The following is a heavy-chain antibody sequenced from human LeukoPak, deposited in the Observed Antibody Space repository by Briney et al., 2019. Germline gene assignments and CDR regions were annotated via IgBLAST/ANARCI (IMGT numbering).Heavy chain of an antibody. CDR3: ARRPSVFGVVVEYYFDY. Sequence: SETLSLTCTVSGGSISTSSSYWGWIRQPPGKGLEWIGSIFYSGSTYYNPSLKSRVTISVDTSKNQFSLRLSSVTAADTAVYYCARRPSVFGVVVEYYFDYWGQGTLVTVSS. CDR1: GGSISTSSSY. V-gene: IGHV4-39*01. CDR2: IFYSGST. J-gene: IGHJ4*02. D-gene: IGHD3-3*01.